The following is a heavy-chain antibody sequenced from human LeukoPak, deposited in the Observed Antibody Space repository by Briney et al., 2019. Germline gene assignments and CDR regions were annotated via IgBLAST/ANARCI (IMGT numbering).Heavy chain of an antibody. CDR2: INPNSGGT. D-gene: IGHD6-13*01. J-gene: IGHJ4*02. CDR1: GYTFTGYY. Sequence: ASVKLSCKASGYTFTGYYIYWVRQDPGQGLEWMGWINPNSGGTNYAQKFQGRVTMTREMSISTAYMELSRLRSDDTAVYYCARGQQLASNWGQGTLVTVSS. CDR3: ARGQQLASN. V-gene: IGHV1-2*02.